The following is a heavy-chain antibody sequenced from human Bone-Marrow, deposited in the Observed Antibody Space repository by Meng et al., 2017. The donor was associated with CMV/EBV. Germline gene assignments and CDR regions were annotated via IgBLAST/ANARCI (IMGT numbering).Heavy chain of an antibody. CDR3: ARDLGDFWSGYYCDY. D-gene: IGHD3-3*01. CDR1: GFTVSSNY. CDR2: IYSGGST. V-gene: IGHV3-53*01. Sequence: GESLKISCAASGFTVSSNYMSWVRQAPGKGLEWVSVIYSGGSTYYADSVKGRFTISRDNSKNTLYLQMNSLRAEDTAVYYCARDLGDFWSGYYCDYWGQGTLVTVYS. J-gene: IGHJ4*02.